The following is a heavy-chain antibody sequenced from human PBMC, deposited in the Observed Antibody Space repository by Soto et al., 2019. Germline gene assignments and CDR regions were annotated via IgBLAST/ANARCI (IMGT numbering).Heavy chain of an antibody. D-gene: IGHD4-17*01. J-gene: IGHJ4*02. CDR1: GGSISSYY. V-gene: IGHV4-59*01. CDR3: ARASPYGDYALDY. Sequence: SETLSLTCTVSGGSISSYYWIWIRQPPGKGLEWIGYISYSGSTNYNPSLKSRPTISVDTSKNQFSLKLRSVAAADTAVYYCARASPYGDYALDYWGQGTLVTVSS. CDR2: ISYSGST.